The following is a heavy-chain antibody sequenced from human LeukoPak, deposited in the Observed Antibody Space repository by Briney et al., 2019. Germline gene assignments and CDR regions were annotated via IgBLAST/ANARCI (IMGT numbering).Heavy chain of an antibody. J-gene: IGHJ4*02. CDR2: INPSGGST. Sequence: GASVKVSCKASGYTFTSYYMHWVRQAPGQGLEWVGIINPSGGSTSYAQKFQGRVTMTRDTSTSTVYMELSSLRSEDTAVYYCARDQRDCSSTSCLTSPWDWGQGTLVTVSS. CDR1: GYTFTSYY. CDR3: ARDQRDCSSTSCLTSPWD. V-gene: IGHV1-46*01. D-gene: IGHD2-2*01.